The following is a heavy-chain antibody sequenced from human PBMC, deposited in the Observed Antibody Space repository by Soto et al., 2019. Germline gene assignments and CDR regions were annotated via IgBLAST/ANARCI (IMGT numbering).Heavy chain of an antibody. CDR2: ISVYNGDT. CDR1: GYTFTSYG. V-gene: IGHV1-18*01. J-gene: IGHJ4*02. CDR3: ARDRAEYRSSASQPF. Sequence: QVQLVQSGAEVKKPGASVKVSCKDSGYTFTSYGIRWVHQPPGQGLEWMGWISVYNGDTNYEQKLQGRVNMTTDTSTSTAYMEVRSLRSYDTDVYYCARDRAEYRSSASQPFWGQGTLVTVSS. D-gene: IGHD6-6*01.